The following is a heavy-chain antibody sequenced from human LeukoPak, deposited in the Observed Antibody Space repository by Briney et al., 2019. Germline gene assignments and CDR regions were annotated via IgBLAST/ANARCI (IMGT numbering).Heavy chain of an antibody. CDR1: GGSISDYY. Sequence: PSETLSLTCTVSGGSISDYYWSWIRQPAGKGLEWIGRIYTTGSTDYNPSLKSRVTMSVDTSKNQFSLKLSSVTAADTAVYYCASLGGIFGVVIDYWGQGTLVTVSS. J-gene: IGHJ4*02. D-gene: IGHD3-3*01. CDR3: ASLGGIFGVVIDY. V-gene: IGHV4-4*07. CDR2: IYTTGST.